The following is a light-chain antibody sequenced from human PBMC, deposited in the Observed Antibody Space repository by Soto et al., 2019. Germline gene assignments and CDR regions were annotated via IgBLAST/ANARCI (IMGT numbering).Light chain of an antibody. V-gene: IGKV1-5*01. CDR3: QQYSTFPRT. CDR2: DAS. Sequence: DIQMTQSPSTLSASVGDRVVITCRASQSIGKWLAWYQQKPGKAPNFLIYDASTLESGVPSRFSGSGSGTEFTLTLSNLQPDDFATFYCQQYSTFPRTFGQGTKVEI. J-gene: IGKJ1*01. CDR1: QSIGKW.